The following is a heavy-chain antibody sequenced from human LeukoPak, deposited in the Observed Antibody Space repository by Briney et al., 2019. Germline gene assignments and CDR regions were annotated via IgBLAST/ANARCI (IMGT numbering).Heavy chain of an antibody. CDR2: IYYSGST. D-gene: IGHD6-19*01. Sequence: PSETLSLTCTVSGGSISHYFWSWIRLPPGKALEWIGYIYYSGSTNYNPSLKSRVTISVDPSKNQFSLKLNSVTAADTAVYYCAKTVAGYWYFDLWGRGTLVTVSS. CDR1: GGSISHYF. CDR3: AKTVAGYWYFDL. J-gene: IGHJ2*01. V-gene: IGHV4-59*08.